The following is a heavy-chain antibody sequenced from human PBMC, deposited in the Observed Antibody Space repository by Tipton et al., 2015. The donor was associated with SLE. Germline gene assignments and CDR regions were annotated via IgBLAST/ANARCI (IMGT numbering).Heavy chain of an antibody. D-gene: IGHD6-13*01. J-gene: IGHJ4*02. V-gene: IGHV3-9*01. CDR3: VTDRGPPAAGPEC. CDR1: GFTFDDYA. CDR2: TSWNSASI. Sequence: SLRLSCAASGFTFDDYAMHWVRQAPGKGLEWVSGTSWNSASIGYVDSVKGRFTISRDNAKNSLYLQMNSLRADDTALYYCVTDRGPPAAGPECWGQGTLVTDSS.